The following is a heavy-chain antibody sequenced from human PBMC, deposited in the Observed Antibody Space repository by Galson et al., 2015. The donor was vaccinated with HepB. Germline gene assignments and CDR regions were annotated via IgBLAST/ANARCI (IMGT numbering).Heavy chain of an antibody. J-gene: IGHJ4*02. D-gene: IGHD6-13*01. CDR3: STFGRGRRQLVFYYFDY. CDR1: GFTFSDYY. Sequence: SLRLSCAASGFTFSDYYMSWIRQAPGKGLEWVSYISSSSSYTNYADSVKGRFTISRDNAKNSLYLQMNSLRAEDTAVYYCSTFGRGRRQLVFYYFDYLGQGTLVTVSS. V-gene: IGHV3-11*03. CDR2: ISSSSSYT.